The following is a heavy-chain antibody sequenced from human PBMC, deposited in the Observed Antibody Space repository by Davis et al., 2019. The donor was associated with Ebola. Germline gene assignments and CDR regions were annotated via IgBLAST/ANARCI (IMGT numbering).Heavy chain of an antibody. V-gene: IGHV1-2*02. CDR1: GYTFTGSY. J-gene: IGHJ6*03. Sequence: ASVQVSCKASGYTFTGSYMHWVRQAPGQGLEWMGWINPNSGGTNYAQKFQGRVTMTRDTSISTAYMELSRLRSDDTAVYYCARVKSSNPLYYYYMDVWGKGTTVTVSS. CDR3: ARVKSSNPLYYYYMDV. CDR2: INPNSGGT.